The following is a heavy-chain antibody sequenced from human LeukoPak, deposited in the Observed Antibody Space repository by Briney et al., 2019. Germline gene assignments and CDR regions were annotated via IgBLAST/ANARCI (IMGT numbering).Heavy chain of an antibody. J-gene: IGHJ5*02. CDR1: GFTFSSYG. Sequence: GGSLRLSCAASGFTFSSYGMHWVRQAPGKGLEWVAVIWYDGSNKYYADSVKGRFTISRDNSKNTLYLQMNSLRAEDTAVYYCAKGQSGSYYIRFDPWGQGTLVTVSS. D-gene: IGHD1-26*01. CDR3: AKGQSGSYYIRFDP. V-gene: IGHV3-33*06. CDR2: IWYDGSNK.